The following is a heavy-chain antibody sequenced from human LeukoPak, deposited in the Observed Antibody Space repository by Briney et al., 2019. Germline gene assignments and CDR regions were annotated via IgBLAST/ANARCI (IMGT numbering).Heavy chain of an antibody. V-gene: IGHV1-2*02. CDR1: GYTFTGYY. Sequence: GASVKVSCKASGYTFTGYYMHWVRQAPGQGLEWMGWINPNSGGTSYAQKFQGRVTMTRDTSISTAYMELSRLRSDDTAVYYCAREPREPYYYYMDVWGKGTTVTVSS. J-gene: IGHJ6*03. D-gene: IGHD1-26*01. CDR3: AREPREPYYYYMDV. CDR2: INPNSGGT.